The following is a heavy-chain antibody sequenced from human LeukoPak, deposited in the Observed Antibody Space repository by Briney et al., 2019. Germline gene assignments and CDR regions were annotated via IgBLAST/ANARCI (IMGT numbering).Heavy chain of an antibody. CDR2: ISGSGGST. D-gene: IGHD3-16*01. V-gene: IGHV3-23*01. CDR1: GFTFSSYG. Sequence: PGGSLRLPCAASGFTFSSYGMSWVRQAPGKGLEWVSAISGSGGSTYYADSVKGRFTISRDNSKNTLYLQMNSLRAEDTAVYYCAKGEEVMGNNWFDPWGQGTLVTVSS. CDR3: AKGEEVMGNNWFDP. J-gene: IGHJ5*02.